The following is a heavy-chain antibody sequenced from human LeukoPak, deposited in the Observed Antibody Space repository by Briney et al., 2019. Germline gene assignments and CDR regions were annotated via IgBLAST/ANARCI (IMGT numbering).Heavy chain of an antibody. CDR3: ARGGRMTYLKTTLDY. V-gene: IGHV1-69*13. CDR1: GYTFSSYA. J-gene: IGHJ4*02. D-gene: IGHD2-8*01. CDR2: IIPIFGTA. Sequence: GASVKVSCKASGYTFSSYAISWVRQAPGQGLEWMGGIIPIFGTANYAQKFQGSVTITADESTSTAYMELSSLRSEDTAVYYCARGGRMTYLKTTLDYWGQGTLVTVSS.